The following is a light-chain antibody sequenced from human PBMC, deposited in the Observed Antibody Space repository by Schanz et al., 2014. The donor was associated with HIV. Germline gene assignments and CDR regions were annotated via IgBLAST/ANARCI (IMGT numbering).Light chain of an antibody. CDR2: RNN. V-gene: IGLV1-47*01. Sequence: QSVLTQPPSASGTPGQRVTISCSGSSSNIGSNTVNWYQHLPGTAPKLLIYRNNQRPSGVPDRFSGSKSGTSASLAISGLRSEDEADYYCAAWDDSLSCWVFGGGTKLTVL. J-gene: IGLJ3*02. CDR3: AAWDDSLSCWV. CDR1: SSNIGSNT.